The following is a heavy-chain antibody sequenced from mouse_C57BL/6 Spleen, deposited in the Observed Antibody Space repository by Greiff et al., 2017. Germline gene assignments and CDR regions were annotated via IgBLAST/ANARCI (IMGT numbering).Heavy chain of an antibody. CDR3: ARSGIATVVATGDAMDY. CDR2: IYPRDGST. CDR1: GYTFTSYD. D-gene: IGHD1-1*01. J-gene: IGHJ4*01. Sequence: QVHVKQSGPELVKPGASVKLSCKASGYTFTSYDINWVKQRPGQGLEWIGWIYPRDGSTKYNEKFKGKATLTVDTSSRTAYMELSSLTSEDSAVYFCARSGIATVVATGDAMDYWGQGTSVTVSS. V-gene: IGHV1-85*01.